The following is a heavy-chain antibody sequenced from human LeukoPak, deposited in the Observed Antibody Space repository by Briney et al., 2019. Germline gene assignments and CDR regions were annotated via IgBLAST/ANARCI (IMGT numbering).Heavy chain of an antibody. V-gene: IGHV1-46*01. D-gene: IGHD3-10*01. J-gene: IGHJ3*02. CDR3: ARDQNYGRPSDAFDI. CDR1: GYIFTAYY. CDR2: ISPSGGTT. Sequence: ASVKVSCKASGYIFTAYYIHWVRQAPGQGLEWMGLISPSGGTTKYAQKFQGRVTMTRDTSTATVYMELSSLKSEDTAVYYCARDQNYGRPSDAFDIWGQGTMVTVSS.